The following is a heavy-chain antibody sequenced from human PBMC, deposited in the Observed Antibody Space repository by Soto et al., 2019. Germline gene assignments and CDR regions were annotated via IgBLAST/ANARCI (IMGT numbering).Heavy chain of an antibody. Sequence: GSLRLSCAASGFTFSSYAMSWVRQAPGKGLEWVSAISGSGGSTYYADSVKGRFTISRDNSKNTLYLQMNSLRAEDTAVYYCAKSRSVLAYCGGDCYFDYWGQGTLVTVSS. CDR1: GFTFSSYA. CDR3: AKSRSVLAYCGGDCYFDY. D-gene: IGHD2-21*02. CDR2: ISGSGGST. J-gene: IGHJ4*02. V-gene: IGHV3-23*01.